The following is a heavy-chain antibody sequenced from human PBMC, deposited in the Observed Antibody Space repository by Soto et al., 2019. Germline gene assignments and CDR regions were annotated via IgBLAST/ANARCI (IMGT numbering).Heavy chain of an antibody. Sequence: RLPWAVSWCHSIDLGRSWISKAPGKGLEWVSGISGGDDSKHYADSVRGRFTITRDNAKNTLHLQMNSLRAEDTAVYYCARHHSGSYYFDYWGLGTLVTVSS. CDR3: ARHHSGSYYFDY. CDR2: ISGGDDSK. CDR1: WCHSIDLG. V-gene: IGHV3-23*01. D-gene: IGHD1-26*01. J-gene: IGHJ4*02.